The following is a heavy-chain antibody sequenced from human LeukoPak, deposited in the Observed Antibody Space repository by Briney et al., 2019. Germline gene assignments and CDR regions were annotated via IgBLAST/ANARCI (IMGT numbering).Heavy chain of an antibody. V-gene: IGHV1-69*04. CDR3: ARDPDEDYYDSSGYYY. Sequence: SVKVSCKASGGTFSSYAISWVRQAPGQGLEWMGRIIPIFGIANYAQKFQGRVTITAGKSTSTAYMELSSLRSEDTAVYYCARDPDEDYYDSSGYYYWGQGTLVTVSS. CDR1: GGTFSSYA. J-gene: IGHJ4*02. D-gene: IGHD3-22*01. CDR2: IIPIFGIA.